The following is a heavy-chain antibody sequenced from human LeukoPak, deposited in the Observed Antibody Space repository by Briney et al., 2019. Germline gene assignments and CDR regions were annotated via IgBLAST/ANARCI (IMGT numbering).Heavy chain of an antibody. CDR2: ITTDGGTT. CDR1: RPDLTIVL. V-gene: IGHV3-15*01. D-gene: IGHD1-26*01. Sequence: GGSLRLSCAVSRPDLTIVLMSWVRQAPGKGLEWVGRITTDGGTTNHTAPVKGRFTISRDDAENTLYLQMNSLKTEDAAVYYCTTGIGTIDYWGQGNLVTVSS. CDR3: TTGIGTIDY. J-gene: IGHJ4*02.